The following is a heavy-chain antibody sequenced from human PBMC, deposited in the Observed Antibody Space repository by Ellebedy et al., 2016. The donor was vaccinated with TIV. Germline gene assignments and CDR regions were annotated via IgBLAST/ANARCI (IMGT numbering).Heavy chain of an antibody. V-gene: IGHV5-51*01. CDR2: IYPGDSDT. Sequence: KVSXKGSRYSFTSYWIGWVRQMPGKGLEWMGIIYPGDSDTRYSPSFQGQVTISADKSISTAYLQWSSLKASDTAMYYCARQTAVENWFDPWGQGTLVTVSS. D-gene: IGHD4-23*01. CDR3: ARQTAVENWFDP. J-gene: IGHJ5*02. CDR1: RYSFTSYW.